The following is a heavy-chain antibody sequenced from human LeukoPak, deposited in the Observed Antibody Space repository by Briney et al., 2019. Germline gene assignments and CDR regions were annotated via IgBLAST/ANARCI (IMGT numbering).Heavy chain of an antibody. CDR1: GFTVSSNY. D-gene: IGHD5-12*01. CDR2: IYSGGST. Sequence: GGSLRLSCAASGFTVSSNYMSWVRQAPGKGLEWVSVIYSGGSTYYADSVKGRFTISRDNSKNTLYLQMNSLRAEDTAVYYCTQTLYSAYGFWGDYWGQGTLVTVSS. J-gene: IGHJ4*02. CDR3: TQTLYSAYGFWGDY. V-gene: IGHV3-53*01.